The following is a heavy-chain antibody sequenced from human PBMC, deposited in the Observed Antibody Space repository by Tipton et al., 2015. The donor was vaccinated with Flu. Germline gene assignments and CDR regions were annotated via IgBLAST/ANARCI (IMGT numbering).Heavy chain of an antibody. CDR1: GDSIRSSNYY. V-gene: IGHV4-39*07. Sequence: TLSLTCAVSGDSIRSSNYYWGWIRQPPGKGLEWIGNIFHSGNTYHNPSLKSRVTISVDTSKNQFSLQLSSVTAADTAVYYCARGNGYANAYLDFWGQGTLVTVSS. D-gene: IGHD5-12*01. CDR3: ARGNGYANAYLDF. CDR2: IFHSGNT. J-gene: IGHJ4*02.